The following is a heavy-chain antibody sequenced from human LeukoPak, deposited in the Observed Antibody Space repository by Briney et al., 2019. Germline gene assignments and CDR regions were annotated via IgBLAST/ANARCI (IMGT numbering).Heavy chain of an antibody. D-gene: IGHD3-16*01. J-gene: IGHJ4*02. Sequence: PSETLSLTCTVSGYSISSGYYWGWIRQPPGKGLEWIGSIYHSGSTYYNPSLKSRVTISVDTSKNQFSLKLSSVTAADTAVYYCARLITVGYFDYWGQGTLVTVSS. CDR3: ARLITVGYFDY. CDR1: GYSISSGYY. V-gene: IGHV4-38-2*02. CDR2: IYHSGST.